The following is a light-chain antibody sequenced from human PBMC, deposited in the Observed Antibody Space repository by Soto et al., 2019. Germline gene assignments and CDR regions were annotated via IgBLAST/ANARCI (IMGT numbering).Light chain of an antibody. Sequence: DIQMTQSPSTLSASRGDTVTITGLAIQRSSSWLAWYQQKPGKAPKLLIYEASRLESGAPSRFSGSGSGTEFTLTISSLQPDDFATYYCQQYKDYETFGQGTKVENK. CDR1: QRSSSW. CDR2: EAS. V-gene: IGKV1-5*03. CDR3: QQYKDYET. J-gene: IGKJ1*01.